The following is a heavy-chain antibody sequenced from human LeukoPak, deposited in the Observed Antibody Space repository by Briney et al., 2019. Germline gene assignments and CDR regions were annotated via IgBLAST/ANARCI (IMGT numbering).Heavy chain of an antibody. V-gene: IGHV3-7*01. J-gene: IGHJ5*02. CDR2: IKQDGSEK. CDR1: GFTFSSYW. CDR3: ARPLPLNVVISGIDWFDP. Sequence: PGGSLRLSCAASGFTFSSYWMSWVRQAPGTGLEWVANIKQDGSEKYYVDSVKGRFTISRDNAKNSLYLQMNSLRAEDTAVYYCARPLPLNVVISGIDWFDPWGQGTLVTVSS. D-gene: IGHD3-22*01.